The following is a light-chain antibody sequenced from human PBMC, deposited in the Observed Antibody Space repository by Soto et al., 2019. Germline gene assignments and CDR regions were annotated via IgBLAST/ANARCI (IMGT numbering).Light chain of an antibody. J-gene: IGKJ4*01. CDR2: ATS. CDR3: QQSYAIPLT. V-gene: IGKV1-39*01. Sequence: DIQMTQSPSSLSASVGDRVSITCRASQSISANLNWFQQKPGRAPNLLIYATSTLQSGVPSRFSGTRSGTDFTLTISTLQPKDSATYYCQQSYAIPLTFGGGTKVDIK. CDR1: QSISAN.